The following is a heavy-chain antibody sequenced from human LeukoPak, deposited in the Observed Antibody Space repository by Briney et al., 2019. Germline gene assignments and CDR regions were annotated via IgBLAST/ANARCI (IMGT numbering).Heavy chain of an antibody. Sequence: PGGSLRPSCAASGFTFSSYAMSWVRQAPGKGLEWVSSISGSGGDTYYADSVRGRFTISRDNSKNMLYLLMNSLRAEDTAVYYYAKLSWRELLSDDFDYWGQGTLVTVSS. CDR1: GFTFSSYA. D-gene: IGHD1-26*01. CDR2: ISGSGGDT. CDR3: AKLSWRELLSDDFDY. J-gene: IGHJ4*02. V-gene: IGHV3-23*01.